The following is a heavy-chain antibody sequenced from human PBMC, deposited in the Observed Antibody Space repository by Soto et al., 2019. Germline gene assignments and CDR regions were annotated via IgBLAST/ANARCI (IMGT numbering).Heavy chain of an antibody. CDR2: ITSNGRTT. CDR1: GFTFSSYT. J-gene: IGHJ5*02. Sequence: EVQLVESGGGLVQSGGSLRLSCAASGFTFSSYTMNWVRQAPGMGLQWISSITSNGRTTYYADSVKGRFTISRDNGENSLYLQMNSLRDDDTSVYYCARKGQMVGGDVVNEWFDPWDQGTLVTVSS. D-gene: IGHD3-10*01. V-gene: IGHV3-48*02. CDR3: ARKGQMVGGDVVNEWFDP.